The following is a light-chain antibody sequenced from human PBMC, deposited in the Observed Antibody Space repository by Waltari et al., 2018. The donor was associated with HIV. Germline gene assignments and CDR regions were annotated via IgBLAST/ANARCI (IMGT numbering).Light chain of an antibody. CDR3: QSYDSSLSGYVV. V-gene: IGLV1-40*01. J-gene: IGLJ2*01. CDR2: ANT. Sequence: QSVLTSPPPVSRSPSQGVPISCTGSSPNIGAHYVVPCVQHLPRTAPKLLIYANTHRPSGVPDRCSGSKSGTSASLAITGLQAEDEAEYYCQSYDSSLSGYVVFGGGTKLTVL. CDR1: SPNIGAHYV.